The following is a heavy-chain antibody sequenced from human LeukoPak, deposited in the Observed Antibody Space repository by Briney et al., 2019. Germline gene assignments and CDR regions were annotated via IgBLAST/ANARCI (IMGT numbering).Heavy chain of an antibody. D-gene: IGHD3-10*01. CDR1: GYTFTSYG. V-gene: IGHV1-18*01. CDR3: ARRKYYYGSGSYDY. Sequence: ASVKVSCKASGYTFTSYGISWVRQAPGQGLEWMGWISAYNGNTNYAQKLQGRVTMTTDTSTSTAYMELRSLRSDDTAVYYCARRKYYYGSGSYDYWGQGTLVTVSS. J-gene: IGHJ4*02. CDR2: ISAYNGNT.